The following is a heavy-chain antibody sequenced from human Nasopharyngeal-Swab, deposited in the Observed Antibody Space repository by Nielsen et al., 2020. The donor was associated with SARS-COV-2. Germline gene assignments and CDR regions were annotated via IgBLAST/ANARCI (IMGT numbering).Heavy chain of an antibody. Sequence: ASVKVSCKASGYTFTSYDINWVRQATGQGLEWMGWMNPNSGNTGYAQKFQGRVTMTRNTSISTAYMELSSLRSEDTAVYYCAREGQLVSDYYYGMDVWGQGTTVTVSS. D-gene: IGHD6-6*01. CDR2: MNPNSGNT. J-gene: IGHJ6*02. CDR1: GYTFTSYD. CDR3: AREGQLVSDYYYGMDV. V-gene: IGHV1-8*01.